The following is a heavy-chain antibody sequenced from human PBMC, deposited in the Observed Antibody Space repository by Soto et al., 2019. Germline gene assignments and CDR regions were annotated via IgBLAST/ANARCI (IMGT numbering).Heavy chain of an antibody. CDR1: GYTFTSYT. V-gene: IGHV1-3*04. D-gene: IGHD3-10*01. CDR2: INTGNGNT. CDR3: ARGDTMVRGVIIDYFDY. J-gene: IGHJ4*02. Sequence: QVQLVQSGAEVKKPGASVKVSCKASGYTFTSYTLHWVRQAPGQRLEWMGWINTGNGNTKYSQKFQGRVTITRDTSASTAYMELSSLRSEDTDVYYCARGDTMVRGVIIDYFDYWGQGTLVTVSS.